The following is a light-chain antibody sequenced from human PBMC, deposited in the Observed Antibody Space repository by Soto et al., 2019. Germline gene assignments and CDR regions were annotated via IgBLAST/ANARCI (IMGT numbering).Light chain of an antibody. J-gene: IGLJ1*01. V-gene: IGLV2-14*01. CDR1: SSDVGGYNY. CDR3: SSYPSSSTHV. Sequence: QSALTQPASVSGSPGQSITISCTGTSSDVGGYNYVSWYQQHPGKAPKLMIYEVSNRPSGVSNRFSGSKSGNTASLTISGLQAEAEADYYSSSYPSSSTHVFGTGTKVTVL. CDR2: EVS.